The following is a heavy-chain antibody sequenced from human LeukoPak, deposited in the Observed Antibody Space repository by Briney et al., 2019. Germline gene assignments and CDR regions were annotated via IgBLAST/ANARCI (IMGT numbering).Heavy chain of an antibody. J-gene: IGHJ4*02. D-gene: IGHD5-24*01. CDR3: ARGDGYNFGLHDY. CDR2: IWYDGSNK. Sequence: RRSLRLSCAASGFTFSTYGMHWVRQAPGKGLEWVAVIWYDGSNKYYADSVKGRFTISRDNSKNTLYLQMNSLRAEDTAVYYCARGDGYNFGLHDYWGQGTLVTVSS. CDR1: GFTFSTYG. V-gene: IGHV3-33*01.